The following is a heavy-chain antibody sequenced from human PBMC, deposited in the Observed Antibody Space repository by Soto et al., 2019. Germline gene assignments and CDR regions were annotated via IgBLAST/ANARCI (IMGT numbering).Heavy chain of an antibody. V-gene: IGHV3-23*01. CDR1: GFIFRSYA. J-gene: IGHJ5*02. Sequence: GRSLRLSCAASGFIFRSYAMNWVRQAPGKGLEWVSTISGSGGSPYYADSVKGRFTISRDNSNSTLYLHMNSLRAEDTAVYYCAKDRLPYCTSSTCALKWFDPWGQGTLVTVSS. CDR2: ISGSGGSP. CDR3: AKDRLPYCTSSTCALKWFDP. D-gene: IGHD2-2*01.